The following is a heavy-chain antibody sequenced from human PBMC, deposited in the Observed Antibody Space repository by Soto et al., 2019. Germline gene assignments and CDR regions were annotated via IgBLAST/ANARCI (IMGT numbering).Heavy chain of an antibody. J-gene: IGHJ6*02. Sequence: SVKVSCKASGGTFSSYAISWVRQAPGQGLEWMGGIIPIFGTANYAQKFQGRVTITADESTSTAYMELSSLRSEDTAVYYCAREIVLVPDNYYYGMDVWGQGTTVNVSS. CDR3: AREIVLVPDNYYYGMDV. CDR1: GGTFSSYA. CDR2: IIPIFGTA. V-gene: IGHV1-69*13. D-gene: IGHD2-2*01.